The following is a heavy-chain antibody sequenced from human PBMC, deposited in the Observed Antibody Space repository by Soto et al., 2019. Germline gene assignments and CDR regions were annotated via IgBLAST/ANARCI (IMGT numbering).Heavy chain of an antibody. J-gene: IGHJ6*01. CDR2: IYIGDHI. Sequence: LRLSFAASGFIVSTTYLFWVRQAPGKGLEWVSVIYIGDHIKYADSVKGRFTISRDNPRNTIFLHMNNLRVEDTAVYYCVRDLQGHFGMEAWGQGTTVTVSS. CDR3: VRDLQGHFGMEA. CDR1: GFIVSTTY. V-gene: IGHV3-53*01.